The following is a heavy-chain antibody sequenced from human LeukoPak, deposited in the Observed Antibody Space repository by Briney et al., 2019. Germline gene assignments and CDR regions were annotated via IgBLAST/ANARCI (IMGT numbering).Heavy chain of an antibody. Sequence: SDSLSLIYALYGGSFSGYYWSWIRQPPGKGLEWIGVIKHSGSTNYHPSLKSGVTISVDTSKNQFSLKLSSVTAVNRAVYYCARVLSYYDFWSGYAPFDYWGQGTLVTVSS. D-gene: IGHD3-3*01. V-gene: IGHV4-34*01. CDR2: IKHSGST. CDR1: GGSFSGYY. CDR3: ARVLSYYDFWSGYAPFDY. J-gene: IGHJ4*02.